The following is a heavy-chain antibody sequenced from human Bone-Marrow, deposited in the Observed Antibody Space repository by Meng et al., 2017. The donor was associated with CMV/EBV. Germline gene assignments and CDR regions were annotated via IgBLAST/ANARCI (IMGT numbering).Heavy chain of an antibody. CDR2: INHSGST. V-gene: IGHV4-34*01. Sequence: SFSGYYWSWIRQPPGKGLEWIGEINHSGSTNYNPSLKSRVTTSVDTSKNQFSLKLSSVTAADTAVYYCARGLRGVRFLEWLPYYFDYWGQGTLVTVSS. CDR3: ARGLRGVRFLEWLPYYFDY. CDR1: SFSGYY. D-gene: IGHD3-3*01. J-gene: IGHJ4*02.